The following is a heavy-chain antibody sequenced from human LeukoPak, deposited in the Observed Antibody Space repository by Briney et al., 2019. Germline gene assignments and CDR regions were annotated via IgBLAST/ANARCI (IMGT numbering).Heavy chain of an antibody. Sequence: GGSLRLSCAASGFTFSSYAMHWVRQAPGKGLEWAAVISYDGSNKYYADSVKGRFTISRDNSKNTLYLQMNSLRAEDTAVYYCARTQDERGFDYWGQGTLVTVSS. V-gene: IGHV3-30-3*01. CDR1: GFTFSSYA. J-gene: IGHJ4*02. CDR3: ARTQDERGFDY. CDR2: ISYDGSNK. D-gene: IGHD2-15*01.